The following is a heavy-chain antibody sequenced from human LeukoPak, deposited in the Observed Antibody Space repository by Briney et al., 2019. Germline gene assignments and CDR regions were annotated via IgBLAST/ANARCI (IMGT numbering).Heavy chain of an antibody. CDR2: IYYSGST. Sequence: SETLSLTCTVSGDSISNYYWTWIRQPPGKGLEWIGYIYYSGSTNYNPSLKSRVTISVDTSKNQFSLKLSSVTAADTAVYYCARSYYGSGRYGPQFDYWGQGTLVTVSS. D-gene: IGHD3-10*01. CDR3: ARSYYGSGRYGPQFDY. CDR1: GDSISNYY. J-gene: IGHJ4*02. V-gene: IGHV4-59*01.